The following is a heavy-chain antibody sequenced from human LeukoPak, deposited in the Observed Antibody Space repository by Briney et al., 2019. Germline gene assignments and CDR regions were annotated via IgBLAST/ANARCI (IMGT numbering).Heavy chain of an antibody. D-gene: IGHD2-2*03. V-gene: IGHV1-8*01. CDR3: ARGGSGYCSSTSCHNWFDP. J-gene: IGHJ5*02. Sequence: EASVKLSCKASGYTFTSYDINWVRQATGQGLEWMGWMNPNIGNTGYAQKFQGRVTMTRNTSISTAYMELSSLRSEDTAVYYCARGGSGYCSSTSCHNWFDPWGQGTLVTASS. CDR1: GYTFTSYD. CDR2: MNPNIGNT.